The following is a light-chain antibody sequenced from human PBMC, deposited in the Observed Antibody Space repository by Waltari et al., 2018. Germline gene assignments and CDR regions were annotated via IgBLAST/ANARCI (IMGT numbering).Light chain of an antibody. Sequence: QSALTQPASVSGSPGQSITLSCTGSSSVVGNFNLVSWYQLHPGKAPKHLIFEATKRPSGISYHFSGSKSGNTASLTISGLQAEDEADYFCCSYAGSSSPRLFGGGTKLSVL. J-gene: IGLJ3*02. CDR1: SSVVGNFNL. CDR3: CSYAGSSSPRL. CDR2: EAT. V-gene: IGLV2-23*01.